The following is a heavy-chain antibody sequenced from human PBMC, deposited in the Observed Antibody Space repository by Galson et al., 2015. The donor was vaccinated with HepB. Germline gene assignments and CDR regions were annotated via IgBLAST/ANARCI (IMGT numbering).Heavy chain of an antibody. D-gene: IGHD1-26*01. J-gene: IGHJ4*02. Sequence: SLRLSCAASGFTFSSYSMNWVRQAPGKGLEWVSLITWDGGSTYYAASVKGRFSISRDNDKNSVALEMNSLRGEDTALYFCAKDKRGSYPGLIDYWGQGTLVTVSA. CDR3: AKDKRGSYPGLIDY. V-gene: IGHV3-43D*04. CDR1: GFTFSSYS. CDR2: ITWDGGST.